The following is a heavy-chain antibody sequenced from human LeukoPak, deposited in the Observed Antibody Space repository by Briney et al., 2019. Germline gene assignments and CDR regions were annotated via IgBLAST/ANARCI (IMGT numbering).Heavy chain of an antibody. Sequence: PGGSLRLSCTASGFIFSGSWMAWIRQAPGKGLEWVANIKQDGSEISYVDSVKGRFTISRDNAKNSLYLQMNSLRAEDTAVYYCVRGNPFGGYWGQGTLVTVSS. D-gene: IGHD2-15*01. V-gene: IGHV3-7*03. J-gene: IGHJ4*02. CDR1: GFIFSGSW. CDR2: IKQDGSEI. CDR3: VRGNPFGGY.